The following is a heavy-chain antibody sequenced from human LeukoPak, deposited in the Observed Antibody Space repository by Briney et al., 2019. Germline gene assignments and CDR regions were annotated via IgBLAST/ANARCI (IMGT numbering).Heavy chain of an antibody. CDR3: ARDGPTGFWSGSYY. V-gene: IGHV1-8*01. J-gene: IGHJ4*02. CDR2: MNPNSGNT. Sequence: ASVKVSCKASGYTFTSYDINWVRQATGQGLEWMGWMNPNSGNTGYAQKFQGRVTMTRDTSISTAYMELSRLRSDDTAVYYCARDGPTGFWSGSYYWGQGTLVTVSS. D-gene: IGHD3-3*01. CDR1: GYTFTSYD.